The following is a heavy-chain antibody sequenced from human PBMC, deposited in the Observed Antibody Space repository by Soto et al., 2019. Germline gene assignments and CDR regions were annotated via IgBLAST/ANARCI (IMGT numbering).Heavy chain of an antibody. D-gene: IGHD3-10*01. V-gene: IGHV4-59*01. J-gene: IGHJ6*02. CDR2: IYYSGST. CDR1: GGSISSYY. CDR3: ESAAEELWLGELSPTGMDV. Sequence: PSETLSLTCTVSGGSISSYYWSWIRQPPGKGLEWIGNIYYSGSTNYNSSLKSRVPISVYTSKNQFSLKLSSVTAADAAVYYCESAAEELWLGELSPTGMDVWGQGTTVTVSS.